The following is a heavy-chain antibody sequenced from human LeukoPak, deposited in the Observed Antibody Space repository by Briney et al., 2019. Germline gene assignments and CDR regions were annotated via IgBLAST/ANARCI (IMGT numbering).Heavy chain of an antibody. CDR1: GFNVSTKY. V-gene: IGHV3-66*04. CDR3: ARHRDGMDV. CDR2: LYSGGIT. J-gene: IGHJ6*02. Sequence: GGSLRLSCAASGFNVSTKYMSWVRQAPGKGLEWVSLLYSGGITYYADSVKGRFTTSRDNSKNTLYLQMNSLRAEDTAVYYCARHRDGMDVWGQGTTVTVSS.